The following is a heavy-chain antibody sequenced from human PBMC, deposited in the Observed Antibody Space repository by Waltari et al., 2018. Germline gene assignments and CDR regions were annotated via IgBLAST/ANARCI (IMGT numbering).Heavy chain of an antibody. Sequence: QVRLQESGPGLVKPSETLSLTCAVFGHSIRSEYFWGWIRQPPGKGLEWIGTTHHDGTTFYSPSLQYRITISLDTSNNQFSLRLRSMTAADTAVYYCAAVAWHYSVRIDYWGQGTLVTVSS. V-gene: IGHV4-38-2*01. CDR2: THHDGTT. CDR3: AAVAWHYSVRIDY. J-gene: IGHJ4*02. D-gene: IGHD6-19*01. CDR1: GHSIRSEYF.